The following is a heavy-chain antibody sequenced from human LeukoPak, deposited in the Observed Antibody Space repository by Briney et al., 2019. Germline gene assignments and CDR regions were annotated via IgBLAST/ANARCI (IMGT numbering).Heavy chain of an antibody. D-gene: IGHD6-13*01. CDR1: GFTFSSYA. CDR2: ISHDGSNK. CDR3: ARNAAGKNYYYYMDV. V-gene: IGHV3-30*04. Sequence: GGSLRLSCAASGFTFSSYAMHWVRQAPGKGLEWVAFISHDGSNKYYADSVKGRFTISRDNSKNTLYLQMNSLRAEDTALYHCARNAAGKNYYYYMDVWGKGTTVTISS. J-gene: IGHJ6*03.